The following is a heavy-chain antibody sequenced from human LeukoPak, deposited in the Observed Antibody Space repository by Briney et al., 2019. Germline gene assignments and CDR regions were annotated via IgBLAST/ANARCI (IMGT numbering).Heavy chain of an antibody. V-gene: IGHV3-23*01. D-gene: IGHD4-17*01. CDR3: AKGNSWDYGDYG. J-gene: IGHJ3*01. CDR2: ISGSGGST. Sequence: GGSLRLSCAASGFTFSSYAMSWVRQAPGEGLEWVSTISGSGGSTYYADSVKGRFTISRDNSKNTLYLQMNSLRAEDAAVYYCAKGNSWDYGDYGWGQGTMVTVSS. CDR1: GFTFSSYA.